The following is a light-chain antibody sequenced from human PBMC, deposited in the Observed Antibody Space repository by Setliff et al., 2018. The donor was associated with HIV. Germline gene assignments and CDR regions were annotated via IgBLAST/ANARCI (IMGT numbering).Light chain of an antibody. V-gene: IGLV2-23*02. CDR2: EVS. CDR3: CSYTGDIILYV. Sequence: QSALTQPASVSGSPGQSITISCSGTYSDIGSYDLVSWYQQYPGKAPKLMLFEVSKRPSGISNRFSGSKSDNTASLTISGLQAEDEADYYCCSYTGDIILYVFGTGTKVTVL. J-gene: IGLJ1*01. CDR1: YSDIGSYDL.